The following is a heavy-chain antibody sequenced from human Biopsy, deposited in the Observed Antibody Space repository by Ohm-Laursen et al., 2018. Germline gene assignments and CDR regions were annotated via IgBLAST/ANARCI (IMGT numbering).Heavy chain of an antibody. J-gene: IGHJ4*02. V-gene: IGHV4-59*08. CDR1: GDSINSSY. CDR3: ARRGSGGRSFDY. Sequence: TLSLTCTVSGDSINSSYWSWIRQAPGRGLEWIGFISNSGNTNYNPSLKSRVTISADTSKNQFSLKLGSVTVADTAVFYCARRGSGGRSFDYWGQGSLVTVSS. D-gene: IGHD2-15*01. CDR2: ISNSGNT.